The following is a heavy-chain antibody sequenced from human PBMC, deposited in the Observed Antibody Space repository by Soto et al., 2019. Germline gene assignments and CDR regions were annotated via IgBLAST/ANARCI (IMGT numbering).Heavy chain of an antibody. CDR2: IYPGDSDT. CDR1: GYSFTSYW. V-gene: IGHV5-51*01. CDR3: ARATPEEYDFLSLGY. Sequence: GESLKISCKGSGYSFTSYWIGWVRQMPGKGLEWMGIIYPGDSDTRYSPSFQGQVTMTRDTSISTAYMELSRLRSDDTAVYYCARATPEEYDFLSLGYWGQGTLVTVSS. D-gene: IGHD3-3*01. J-gene: IGHJ4*02.